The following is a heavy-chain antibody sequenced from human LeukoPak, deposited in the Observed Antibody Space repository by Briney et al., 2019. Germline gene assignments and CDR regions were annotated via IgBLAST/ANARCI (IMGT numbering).Heavy chain of an antibody. CDR3: ARGTDYGDYWTPLDY. J-gene: IGHJ4*02. D-gene: IGHD4-17*01. V-gene: IGHV4-4*07. CDR2: IYTSGST. CDR1: GGSISSYY. Sequence: SETLSLTCTVSGGSISSYYWSWIRQPAGKGLEWIGRIYTSGSTNYNPSLKSRVTMSVDTSKNQFSLKLSSVTAADTAVYYCARGTDYGDYWTPLDYWGQGTLVNVSS.